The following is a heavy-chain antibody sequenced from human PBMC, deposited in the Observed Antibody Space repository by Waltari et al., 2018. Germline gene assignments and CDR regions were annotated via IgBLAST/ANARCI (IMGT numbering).Heavy chain of an antibody. Sequence: QVQLQESGPGLVKPSGTLSLTCAVSGGSISSSNWWSWVRQPPGKGLEWIGEIYHSGSTNYNPSRKMRVTISVDKSKNPFSLKLSSVTAADTAVYYCASRLSSGYPWQHWGQGTLVTVSS. CDR1: GGSISSSNW. CDR2: IYHSGST. J-gene: IGHJ1*01. V-gene: IGHV4-4*02. D-gene: IGHD3-22*01. CDR3: ASRLSSGYPWQH.